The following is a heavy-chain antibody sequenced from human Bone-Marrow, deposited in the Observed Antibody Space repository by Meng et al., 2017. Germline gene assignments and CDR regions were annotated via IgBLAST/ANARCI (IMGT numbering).Heavy chain of an antibody. V-gene: IGHV4-39*01. CDR3: AKTGSGSYSFDH. J-gene: IGHJ4*02. CDR1: GGSISSSSDY. Sequence: QLQLQESGPGLVKPSETLSLTCTVSGGSISSSSDYWGWIRQTPGKGMEGIGSIYYSGRTYYNPFLRGSGTISVCTSKNQFSLELRSVTPADTAVYYCAKTGSGSYSFDHWGQGTLVTVSS. CDR2: IYYSGRT. D-gene: IGHD3-10*01.